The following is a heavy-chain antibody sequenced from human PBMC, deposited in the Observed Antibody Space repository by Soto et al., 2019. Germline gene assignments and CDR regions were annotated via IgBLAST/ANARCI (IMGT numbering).Heavy chain of an antibody. CDR2: ISGSGGTT. Sequence: GGSXRLSCAASVFTFINYSISLVRHAPGKGLECVSGISGSGGTTYYADSVKGRFTISRDHSKNTLSLQMNSLRVDDTAVYYCAKDHKGDYVGGFELWGKGTMVNVSS. D-gene: IGHD4-17*01. J-gene: IGHJ6*04. CDR1: VFTFINYS. CDR3: AKDHKGDYVGGFEL. V-gene: IGHV3-23*01.